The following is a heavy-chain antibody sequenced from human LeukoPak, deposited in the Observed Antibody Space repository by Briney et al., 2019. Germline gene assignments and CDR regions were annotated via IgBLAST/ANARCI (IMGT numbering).Heavy chain of an antibody. J-gene: IGHJ4*02. D-gene: IGHD3-22*01. V-gene: IGHV4-31*03. Sequence: SETLSLTCTVSGGSISSSSYYWGWIRQPPGKGLEWIGYIYYSGSTYYNPSLKSRVTISVDTSKNQFSLKLSSVTAADTAVYYCAREPWDSSGYYGVDYWGQGTLVTVSS. CDR3: AREPWDSSGYYGVDY. CDR2: IYYSGST. CDR1: GGSISSSSYY.